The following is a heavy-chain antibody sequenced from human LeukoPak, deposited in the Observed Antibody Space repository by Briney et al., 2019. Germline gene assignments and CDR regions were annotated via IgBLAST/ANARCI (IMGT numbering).Heavy chain of an antibody. CDR2: IYYSGST. D-gene: IGHD3-10*01. CDR3: ARGGPRWFGTVDY. J-gene: IGHJ4*02. V-gene: IGHV4-59*01. Sequence: PSETLSLTCTVSGGSISSYYWNWIRQPPGKGLEWIGYIYYSGSTNYNPSLKSRVTISVDTSKNQFSLKLSSVTAADTAVYYCARGGPRWFGTVDYWGQGTLVTVSS. CDR1: GGSISSYY.